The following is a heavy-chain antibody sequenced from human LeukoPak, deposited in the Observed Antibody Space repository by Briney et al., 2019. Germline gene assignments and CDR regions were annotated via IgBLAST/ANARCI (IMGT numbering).Heavy chain of an antibody. D-gene: IGHD5-24*01. CDR2: ISSNGGST. V-gene: IGHV3-64*01. Sequence: GGSLRLSCVASGFTFSSYAMHWVRQAPGKRLEYVSAISSNGGSTFYANSVKGRFTISRHNSMNTLFLQMGSLRAEDMAVYYCARDRDGYNAFGLWGQGTMVTVSS. CDR1: GFTFSSYA. J-gene: IGHJ3*01. CDR3: ARDRDGYNAFGL.